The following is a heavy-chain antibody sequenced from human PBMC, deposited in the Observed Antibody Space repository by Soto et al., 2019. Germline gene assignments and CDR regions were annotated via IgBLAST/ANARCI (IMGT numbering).Heavy chain of an antibody. J-gene: IGHJ6*02. V-gene: IGHV3-73*02. CDR1: GFTFSGSA. D-gene: IGHD3-10*01. CDR3: TRPVVRGYNGMDV. Sequence: EVQLVESGGGLVQPGGSLKLSCAASGFTFSGSAMHWVRQASGKGLEWVGRIRSKANSYATAYAASVKGRFTISRDDSKNTAYLQMNSLKTEDTAVYYCTRPVVRGYNGMDVWGQRTTVTVSS. CDR2: IRSKANSYAT.